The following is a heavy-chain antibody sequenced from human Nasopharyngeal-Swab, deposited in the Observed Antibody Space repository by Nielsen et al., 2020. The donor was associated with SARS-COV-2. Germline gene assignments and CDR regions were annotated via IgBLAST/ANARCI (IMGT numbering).Heavy chain of an antibody. J-gene: IGHJ4*02. CDR2: IYYSGST. V-gene: IGHV4-30-4*01. CDR3: ARDGCWGRGYSYGWDY. D-gene: IGHD5-18*01. Sequence: LRLSCTVSGGSISSGDYYWSWIRQPPGKGLEWIGYIYYSGSTYYNPSLKSRVTISVDTFKNQFSLKLSSVTAADTAVYYCARDGCWGRGYSYGWDYWGQGTLVTVSS. CDR1: GGSISSGDYY.